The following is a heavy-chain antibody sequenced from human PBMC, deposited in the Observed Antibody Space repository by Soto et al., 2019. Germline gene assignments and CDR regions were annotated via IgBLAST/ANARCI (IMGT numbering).Heavy chain of an antibody. CDR1: GFTFSSYW. Sequence: GGSLRLSCAASGFTFSSYWMSWVRQAPGKGLEWVANIKQDGSEKYYVDSVKGRFTISRDNAKNSLYLQMNSLRAEDTAVYYCARHAYDSSGYYLGVPYYWGQGTLVTVSS. J-gene: IGHJ4*02. D-gene: IGHD3-22*01. CDR3: ARHAYDSSGYYLGVPYY. V-gene: IGHV3-7*05. CDR2: IKQDGSEK.